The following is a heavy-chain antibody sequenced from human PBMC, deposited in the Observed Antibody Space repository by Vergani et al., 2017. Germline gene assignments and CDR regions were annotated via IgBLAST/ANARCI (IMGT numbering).Heavy chain of an antibody. J-gene: IGHJ4*02. CDR2: ISGSGSSK. D-gene: IGHD2-2*01. CDR3: AKAAVVPAAPLDY. Sequence: EVHLLESGGGLIQPGGSLRISCAASGFTFDNYAMTWVRQAPGKGLQWVSGISGSGSSKFYEDSLKGRVTISRDNSKNTLYLQMNSLRAEDTAVYYCAKAAVVPAAPLDYWGQGTLVTVSS. CDR1: GFTFDNYA. V-gene: IGHV3-23*01.